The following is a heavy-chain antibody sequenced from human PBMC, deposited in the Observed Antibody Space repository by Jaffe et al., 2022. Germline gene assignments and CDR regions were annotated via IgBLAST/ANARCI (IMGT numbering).Heavy chain of an antibody. CDR3: AASPYDYGMDV. V-gene: IGHV4-61*01. CDR2: IYYSGST. J-gene: IGHJ6*04. Sequence: QVQLQESGPGLVKPSETLSLTCTVSGGSVSSGSYYWSWIRQPPGKGLEWIGYIYYSGSTNYNPSLKSRVTISVDTSKNQFSLKLSSVTAADTAVYYCAASPYDYGMDVWGKGTTVTVSS. D-gene: IGHD2-2*01. CDR1: GGSVSSGSYY.